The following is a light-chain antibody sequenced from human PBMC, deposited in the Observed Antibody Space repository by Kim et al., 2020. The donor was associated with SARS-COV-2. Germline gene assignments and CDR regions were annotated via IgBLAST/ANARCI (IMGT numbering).Light chain of an antibody. V-gene: IGKV1D-13*01. CDR3: QQFIDYPLT. CDR1: QGVSNA. CDR2: DAS. Sequence: ASVGDRVTITCRVSQGVSNALVWYQQKAGKAPKLLIYDASSLESGVPSRFSGSGSGTDFTLTISSLQPEDFATYYCQQFIDYPLTFGPGTKVDIK. J-gene: IGKJ1*01.